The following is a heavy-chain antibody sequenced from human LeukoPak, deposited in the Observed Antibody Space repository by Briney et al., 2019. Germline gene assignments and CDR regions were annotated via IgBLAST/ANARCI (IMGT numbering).Heavy chain of an antibody. CDR1: GFTFSSYW. CDR2: IIADGSNT. V-gene: IGHV3-74*01. D-gene: IGHD6-13*01. Sequence: GESLRLSCAASGFTFSSYWMHWVRQAPGKGLVWVSRIIADGSNTNYADSVKGRFTISRDNAKNMLYLQMNSLRAEDTAVYYCARADNTEIIAAAGIDYWGQGTLVTVSS. J-gene: IGHJ4*02. CDR3: ARADNTEIIAAAGIDY.